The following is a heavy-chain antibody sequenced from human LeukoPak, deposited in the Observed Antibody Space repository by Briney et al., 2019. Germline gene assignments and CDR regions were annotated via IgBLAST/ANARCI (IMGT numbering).Heavy chain of an antibody. CDR2: IFYSGST. CDR3: AKTGGELVFDY. V-gene: IGHV4-30-4*01. J-gene: IGHJ4*02. D-gene: IGHD1-1*01. CDR1: GGSISSGNSY. Sequence: PSETLSLTCTVSGGSISSGNSYWSWIRQPPGKGLEWIGYIFYSGSTDYNPSLKSRVTISVDSSKNQFSLKVTSVTAADTAVYYCAKTGGELVFDYWGQGTRVTVSS.